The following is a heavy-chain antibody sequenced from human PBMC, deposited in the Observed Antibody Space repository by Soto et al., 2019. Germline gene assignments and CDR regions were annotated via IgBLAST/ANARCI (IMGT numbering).Heavy chain of an antibody. D-gene: IGHD3-3*01. J-gene: IGHJ5*02. CDR2: INHSGST. CDR3: ARGPINNYDFWSGYLIPNNWFDP. V-gene: IGHV4-34*01. CDR1: GGSFSGYY. Sequence: SETLSLTCAVYGGSFSGYYWSWIRQPPGKGLEWIGEINHSGSTNYNPSLKSRVTISVDTSKNQFSLKLSSVTAADTAVYYCARGPINNYDFWSGYLIPNNWFDPWGQGTVVTVSS.